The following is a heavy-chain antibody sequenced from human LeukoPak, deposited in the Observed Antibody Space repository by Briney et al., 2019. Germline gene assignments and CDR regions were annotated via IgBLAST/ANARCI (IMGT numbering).Heavy chain of an antibody. CDR2: ITWNSDNI. D-gene: IGHD3-16*01. J-gene: IGHJ6*03. V-gene: IGHV3-9*03. CDR3: AKGGGGRLIYYYYMDV. CDR1: GFTFDDYT. Sequence: PGGSLRLSCAASGFTFDDYTMHWVRQAPGKGLEWVSGITWNSDNIEYADSVKGRFTISRDNAKNSLYLQMNSLRAEDMASYYCAKGGGGRLIYYYYMDVWGKGTTVTVSS.